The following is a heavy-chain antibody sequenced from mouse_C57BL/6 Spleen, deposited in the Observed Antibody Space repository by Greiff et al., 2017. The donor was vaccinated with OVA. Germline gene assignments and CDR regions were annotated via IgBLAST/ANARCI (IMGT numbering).Heavy chain of an antibody. Sequence: EVMLVESGGGLVKPGGSLKLSCAASGFTFSSYAMSWVRQTPEKRLEWVATISDGGSYTYYPDNVKGRFTLSRDNAKNNLYLQMSHLKSEDTAMYYCARERGNDYAWFAYWGQGTLVTVSA. CDR1: GFTFSSYA. CDR3: ARERGNDYAWFAY. J-gene: IGHJ3*01. V-gene: IGHV5-4*01. D-gene: IGHD2-4*01. CDR2: ISDGGSYT.